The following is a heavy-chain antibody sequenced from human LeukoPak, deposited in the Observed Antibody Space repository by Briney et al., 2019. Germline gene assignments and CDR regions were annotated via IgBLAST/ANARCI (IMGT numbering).Heavy chain of an antibody. CDR3: ARVDQWPPSGWFDP. D-gene: IGHD6-19*01. CDR2: TYYRSKWYD. V-gene: IGHV6-1*01. J-gene: IGHJ5*02. Sequence: SQTLSLTCAISGDSVSSNSAAWNWIRQSPSRGIEWLGRTYYRSKWYDDYAVSVGSRITISPDTSKNQFSLQLSSVTPEDTAVYYCARVDQWPPSGWFDPWGQGILVTVSS. CDR1: GDSVSSNSAA.